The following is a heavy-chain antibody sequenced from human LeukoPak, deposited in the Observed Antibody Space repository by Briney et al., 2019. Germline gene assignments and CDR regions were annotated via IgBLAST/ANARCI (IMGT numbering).Heavy chain of an antibody. CDR2: INHSGST. J-gene: IGHJ4*02. CDR1: GGSFSGYY. V-gene: IGHV4-34*01. D-gene: IGHD4-23*01. CDR3: ARVLERLRWYPRSPFDY. Sequence: SETLSLTCAVYGGSFSGYYWSWLRQPPGKGLEWIGEINHSGSTNYNPSLKSRVTISVDTSKNQFSLKLSSVTAADTAVYYCARVLERLRWYPRSPFDYWGQGTLVTVSS.